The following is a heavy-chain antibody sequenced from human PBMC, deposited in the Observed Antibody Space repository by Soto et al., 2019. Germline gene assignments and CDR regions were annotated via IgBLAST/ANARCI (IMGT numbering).Heavy chain of an antibody. CDR1: GYSFTSYW. CDR2: IYPGDSDT. J-gene: IGHJ4*02. V-gene: IGHV5-51*01. Sequence: GESLKISCKGSGYSFTSYWIGWVRQMPGKGLEWMGIIYPGDSDTRYSPSFKGQVTISADKSISTAYLQWSSLKASETAMDYCARPPSRYSSSHFDYWGQGTLVTVSS. CDR3: ARPPSRYSSSHFDY. D-gene: IGHD6-13*01.